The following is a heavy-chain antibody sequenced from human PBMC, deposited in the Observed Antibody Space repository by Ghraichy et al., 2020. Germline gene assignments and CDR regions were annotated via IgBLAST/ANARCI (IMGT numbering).Heavy chain of an antibody. CDR3: ARPLVWGHGMDV. J-gene: IGHJ6*02. V-gene: IGHV4-34*01. Sequence: SETLSLTCAVYGGSFSGYYWSWIRQPPGKGLEWIGEINHSGSTNYNPSLKSRVTISVDTSKNQFSLKLSSVTAADTAVYYCARPLVWGHGMDVWGQLTTVTGSS. CDR1: GGSFSGYY. CDR2: INHSGST. D-gene: IGHD3-16*01.